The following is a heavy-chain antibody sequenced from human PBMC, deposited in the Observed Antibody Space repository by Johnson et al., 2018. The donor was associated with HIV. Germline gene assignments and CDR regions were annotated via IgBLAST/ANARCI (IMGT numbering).Heavy chain of an antibody. V-gene: IGHV3-13*01. CDR2: IGSSGDT. CDR3: ARAGDYDVLTGSLLRGTFDV. D-gene: IGHD3-9*01. J-gene: IGHJ3*01. Sequence: EVQLVESGGGLVQPGGSLRLSCAASGFIFSSYDMHWVHQTTGKGLEWISGIGSSGDTFYPGSVKGRFTISRANAKNSLYLQMNSLRAGDTGVYYCARAGDYDVLTGSLLRGTFDVWGQGTMVTVSS. CDR1: GFIFSSYD.